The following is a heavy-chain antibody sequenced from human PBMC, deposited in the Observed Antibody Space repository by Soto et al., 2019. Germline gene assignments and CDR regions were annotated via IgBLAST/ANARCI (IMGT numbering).Heavy chain of an antibody. Sequence: HPGGSLRLSCAASGFTFSSYAMSWVRQAPGKGLEWVSAISGSGGSTYYADSVKGRFTISRDNSKNTLYLQMNSLRAEDTAVYYCARDIDYYDSSGYQDYWGQGALVTVSS. D-gene: IGHD3-22*01. V-gene: IGHV3-23*01. CDR1: GFTFSSYA. J-gene: IGHJ4*02. CDR2: ISGSGGST. CDR3: ARDIDYYDSSGYQDY.